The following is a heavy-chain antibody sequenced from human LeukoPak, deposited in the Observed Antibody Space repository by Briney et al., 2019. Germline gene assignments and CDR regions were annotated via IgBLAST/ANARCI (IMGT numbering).Heavy chain of an antibody. CDR3: ARHTTKKDSYDSDGYHHWFDS. D-gene: IGHD3-22*01. CDR2: IYDSGST. Sequence: PSETLSLTCTVSGGSISSGGYYWSWIRQPPGQALEWIGYIYDSGSTYYNPSLKSRVTISVDRSKNQLSLNVNSVTAADTAVYYCARHTTKKDSYDSDGYHHWFDSWGQGTLVTVSS. J-gene: IGHJ5*01. CDR1: GGSISSGGYY. V-gene: IGHV4-30-2*01.